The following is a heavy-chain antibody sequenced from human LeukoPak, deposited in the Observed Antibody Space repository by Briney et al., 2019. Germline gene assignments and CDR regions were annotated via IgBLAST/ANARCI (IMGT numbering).Heavy chain of an antibody. CDR3: ARLGGSSSSWYEWERYNWFDP. D-gene: IGHD6-13*01. J-gene: IGHJ5*02. CDR2: IYYSGST. V-gene: IGHV4-39*01. Sequence: SSYWMNWVRQAPGKGLEWIGSIYYSGSTYYNPSLKSRVTISVDTSKNQFSLKLSSVTAADTAVYYCARLGGSSSSWYEWERYNWFDPWGQGTLVTVSS. CDR1: SSYW.